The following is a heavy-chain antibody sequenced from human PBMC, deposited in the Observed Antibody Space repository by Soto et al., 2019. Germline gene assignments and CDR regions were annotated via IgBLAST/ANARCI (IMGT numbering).Heavy chain of an antibody. Sequence: EVQLVESGGGLVQPGGSLRLSCAASGFTVSSNYMSWVRQAPGKGLEWVSVIYSGGSTYYADSVKGRFTISRDNSKNTLYLQMNRLRAEDTAVYYCASRYCTNGVCYYYYYMDVWGKGTTVTVSS. CDR3: ASRYCTNGVCYYYYYMDV. J-gene: IGHJ6*03. V-gene: IGHV3-66*01. D-gene: IGHD2-8*01. CDR1: GFTVSSNY. CDR2: IYSGGST.